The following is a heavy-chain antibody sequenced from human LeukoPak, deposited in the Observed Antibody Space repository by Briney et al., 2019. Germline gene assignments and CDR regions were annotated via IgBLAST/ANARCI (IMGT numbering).Heavy chain of an antibody. CDR3: AVAVAGSRGDY. Sequence: GGSLRLSCAASGFTFSSYGMSWVRQAPGKGLEWVSAISGSGGSTYYAGSVTGRFTISRDNAKNSLYLQMNSLRAEDTAVYYCAVAVAGSRGDYWGQGTLVTVSS. J-gene: IGHJ4*02. CDR2: ISGSGGST. D-gene: IGHD6-19*01. CDR1: GFTFSSYG. V-gene: IGHV3-23*01.